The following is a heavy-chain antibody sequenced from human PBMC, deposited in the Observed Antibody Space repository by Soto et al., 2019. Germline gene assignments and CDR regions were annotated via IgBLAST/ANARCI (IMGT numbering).Heavy chain of an antibody. J-gene: IGHJ3*02. CDR2: IIPILGIA. D-gene: IGHD2-21*02. CDR3: ARVSMVVTAIPRAFDI. Sequence: QVQLVQSGAEVKKPGSSVKVSCKASGGTFSSYTISWVRQAPGQGLEWMGRIIPILGIANYAQKFQGRVTITADKSTSTAYMELSSVRSEDTAVYYCARVSMVVTAIPRAFDIWGQGTMVTVSS. V-gene: IGHV1-69*02. CDR1: GGTFSSYT.